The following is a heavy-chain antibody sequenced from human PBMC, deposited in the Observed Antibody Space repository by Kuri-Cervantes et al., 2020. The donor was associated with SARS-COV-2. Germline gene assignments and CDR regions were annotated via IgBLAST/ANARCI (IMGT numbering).Heavy chain of an antibody. Sequence: GGSLRLSCKGSGYSFTSYWISWVRQMPGKGLEWLGRIDPSDSYTNYSPSFQGHVTISADKSISTAYLQWSSLKASDTAMYYCARSRAVGYYYGMDVWGKGTTVTVSS. D-gene: IGHD6-19*01. V-gene: IGHV5-10-1*01. CDR3: ARSRAVGYYYGMDV. CDR1: GYSFTSYW. J-gene: IGHJ6*04. CDR2: IDPSDSYT.